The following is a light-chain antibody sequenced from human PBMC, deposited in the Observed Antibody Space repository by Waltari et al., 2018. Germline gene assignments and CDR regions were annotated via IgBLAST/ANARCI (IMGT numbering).Light chain of an antibody. J-gene: IGKJ1*01. CDR2: DAS. CDR3: HQYNGYSGWT. CDR1: QSISSW. V-gene: IGKV1-5*01. Sequence: DIQMTQSPSTLSASVGDRVTITCRASQSISSWLAWYQHKSGKAPKLLIYDASNLDSGGPSRFSGSGAGTEFTLTISSLQPDDFATYYCHQYNGYSGWTFGQGTKVEIK.